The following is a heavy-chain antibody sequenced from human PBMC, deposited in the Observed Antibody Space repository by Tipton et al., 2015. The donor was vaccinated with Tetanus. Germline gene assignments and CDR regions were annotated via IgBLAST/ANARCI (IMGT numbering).Heavy chain of an antibody. V-gene: IGHV1-18*01. D-gene: IGHD2-15*01. J-gene: IGHJ6*02. CDR2: ISAYNGNT. CDR3: ARVEDIVVVVAATRQNYYYGMDV. CDR1: GYTFTSYG. Sequence: QSGPEVKKPGASVKVSCKASGYTFTSYGISWVRQAPGQGLEWMGWISAYNGNTNYAQKLQGRVTMTTDTSTSTAYMELRSLRSDDTAVYYCARVEDIVVVVAATRQNYYYGMDVWGQGTTVTVSS.